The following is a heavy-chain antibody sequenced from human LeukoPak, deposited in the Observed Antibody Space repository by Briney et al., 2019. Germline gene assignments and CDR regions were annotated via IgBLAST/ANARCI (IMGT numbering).Heavy chain of an antibody. CDR3: ARCDSHYFDY. CDR1: GGSIGSGGYS. CDR2: IYHSGST. J-gene: IGHJ4*02. Sequence: SQTLSLTCAVSGGSIGSGGYSWSWIRQPPGKGLEWIGYIYHSGSTYYNPSLKSRVTISVDRSKNQFSLKLSSVTAADTAVYYCARCDSHYFDYWGQGTLVTVSS. D-gene: IGHD2-21*02. V-gene: IGHV4-30-2*01.